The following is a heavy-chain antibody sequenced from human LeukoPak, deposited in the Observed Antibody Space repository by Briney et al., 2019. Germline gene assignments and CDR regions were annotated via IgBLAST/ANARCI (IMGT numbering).Heavy chain of an antibody. Sequence: ASVKVSCKASGYTFTGYYMHRVRQAPGQGLEWMGRINPNSGGTNYAQKFQGRVTMTRDTSISTAYMELSRLRSDDTAVYYCARDRGTVTTIRPFDYWGQGTLVTVSS. D-gene: IGHD4-17*01. V-gene: IGHV1-2*06. CDR2: INPNSGGT. CDR3: ARDRGTVTTIRPFDY. J-gene: IGHJ4*02. CDR1: GYTFTGYY.